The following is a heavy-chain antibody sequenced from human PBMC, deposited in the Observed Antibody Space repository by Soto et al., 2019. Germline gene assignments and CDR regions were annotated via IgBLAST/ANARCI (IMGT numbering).Heavy chain of an antibody. CDR3: ARSGSSQPLFDY. D-gene: IGHD3-10*01. V-gene: IGHV4-31*03. CDR1: GGSISSGGYS. J-gene: IGHJ4*02. CDR2: IYYSGST. Sequence: QVQLQESGPGLVKPSQTLSLTCTVSGGSISSGGYSWSWIRQHPGKGLEWIGYIYYSGSTYYNPSLKSRVTISVDTSKNQFSLKLSSVTAADTAVYYCARSGSSQPLFDYWGQGTLVTVSS.